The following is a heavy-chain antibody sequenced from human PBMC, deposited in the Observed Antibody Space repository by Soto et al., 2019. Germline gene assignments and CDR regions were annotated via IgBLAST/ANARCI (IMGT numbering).Heavy chain of an antibody. CDR3: ARGRDDILTGYSWFDP. J-gene: IGHJ5*02. CDR2: IYYSGST. V-gene: IGHV4-30-4*01. CDR1: GGSISSGDYY. D-gene: IGHD3-9*01. Sequence: KPSETLSLTCTVSGGSISSGDYYWSWIRQPPGKGLEWIGYIYYSGSTYYNPSLKSRVTISVDTSKNQFSLKLSSVTAADTAVYYCARGRDDILTGYSWFDPWGQGTLVTVSS.